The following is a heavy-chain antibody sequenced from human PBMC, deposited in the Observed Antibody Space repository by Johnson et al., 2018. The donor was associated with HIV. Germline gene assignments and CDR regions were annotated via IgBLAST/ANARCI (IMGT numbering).Heavy chain of an antibody. CDR2: ISGSGSTI. CDR1: GFTFIDYY. D-gene: IGHD6-13*01. CDR3: ARGRYSSSWYVGGLDAFDI. V-gene: IGHV3-11*04. J-gene: IGHJ3*02. Sequence: QVQLVESGGGLVKPGGSLRLSCAGSGFTFIDYYMSWIRQAPGKGLEWISYISGSGSTIYYAASVKGRFTISRDNAKNSLYLQMNSLRAEDTAMYYCARGRYSSSWYVGGLDAFDIWGQGTMVTVSS.